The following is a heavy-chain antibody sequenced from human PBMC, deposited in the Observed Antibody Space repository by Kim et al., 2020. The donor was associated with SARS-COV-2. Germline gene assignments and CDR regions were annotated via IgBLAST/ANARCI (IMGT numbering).Heavy chain of an antibody. CDR3: ANGRYSYSGYDRRGY. J-gene: IGHJ4*02. Sequence: DSGKGRFTNSRDNSKNTLYLQMNSLRAEDTAVYYCANGRYSYSGYDRRGYWGQGTLVTVSS. V-gene: IGHV3-23*01. D-gene: IGHD5-12*01.